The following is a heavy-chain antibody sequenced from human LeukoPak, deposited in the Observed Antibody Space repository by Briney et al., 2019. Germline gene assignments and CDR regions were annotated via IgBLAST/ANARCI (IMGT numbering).Heavy chain of an antibody. D-gene: IGHD6-19*01. V-gene: IGHV3-21*04. CDR1: GLTFSIYS. Sequence: PGGSLRLSCAASGLTFSIYSMNWVRQAPGKGLEWVSSISNSNSYIYYADSVKGRFIISRDNAKNSLYLQMNSLRAEDTAVYYCAKDRVAVADRVWGIYFDYWGQGTLVTVSS. CDR3: AKDRVAVADRVWGIYFDY. J-gene: IGHJ4*02. CDR2: ISNSNSYI.